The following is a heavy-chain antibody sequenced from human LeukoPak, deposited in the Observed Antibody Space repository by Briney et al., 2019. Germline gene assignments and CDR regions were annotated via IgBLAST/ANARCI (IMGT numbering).Heavy chain of an antibody. CDR1: GNYW. Sequence: GGSLRLSCAASGNYWMHWVRQAPGKGLVWVSHINSDGSWTSYADSVKGRFTISKDNAENTVYLQMNSLRAEDTAVYYCVSFYETYWGRGTLVTVSS. CDR3: VSFYETY. CDR2: INSDGSWT. V-gene: IGHV3-74*01. D-gene: IGHD2/OR15-2a*01. J-gene: IGHJ4*02.